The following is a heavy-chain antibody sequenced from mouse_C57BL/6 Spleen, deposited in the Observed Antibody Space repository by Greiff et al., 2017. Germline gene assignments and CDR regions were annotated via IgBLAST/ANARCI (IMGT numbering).Heavy chain of an antibody. J-gene: IGHJ2*01. Sequence: VQLQQSGPELVKPGASVKISCKASGYSFTGYYMNWVKQSPEKSLEWIGEINPSTGGTTYNQKFKAKATLTVDKSTSTAYMQLKSLTSEDSAVYYCARGGNYFFDYWGQGTTLTVSS. CDR1: GYSFTGYY. V-gene: IGHV1-42*01. D-gene: IGHD2-1*01. CDR2: INPSTGGT. CDR3: ARGGNYFFDY.